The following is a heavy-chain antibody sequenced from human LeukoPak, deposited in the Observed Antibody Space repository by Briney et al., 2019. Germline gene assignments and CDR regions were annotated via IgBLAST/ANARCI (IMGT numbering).Heavy chain of an antibody. Sequence: PSETLSLTCTVSGGSISSGGYYWSWIRQHPGKGLEWIGYIYYSGSTYYNPSLKSRVTISVDTSKNQFSLKLSSVTAADTAVYYCARGFRAPGCEFDYWGQGTLVTVSS. CDR3: ARGFRAPGCEFDY. CDR2: IYYSGST. CDR1: GGSISSGGYY. V-gene: IGHV4-31*03. D-gene: IGHD3-10*01. J-gene: IGHJ4*02.